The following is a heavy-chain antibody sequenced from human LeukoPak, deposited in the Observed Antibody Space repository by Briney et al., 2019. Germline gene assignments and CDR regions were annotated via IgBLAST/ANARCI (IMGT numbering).Heavy chain of an antibody. CDR3: ARAPKYCSSTSCYPGWFDP. D-gene: IGHD2-2*01. CDR2: IYTSGST. CDR1: GGSISSSSYY. J-gene: IGHJ5*02. Sequence: PSETLSLTCTVSGGSISSSSYYWSWIRQPAGKGLEWIGRIYTSGSTNYNPSLKSRVTMSVDTSKNQFSLKLSSVTAADTAVYYCARAPKYCSSTSCYPGWFDPWGQGTLVTVSS. V-gene: IGHV4-61*02.